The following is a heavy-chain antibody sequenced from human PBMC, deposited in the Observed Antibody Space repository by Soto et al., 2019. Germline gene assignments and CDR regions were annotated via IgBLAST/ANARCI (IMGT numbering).Heavy chain of an antibody. CDR1: GGSISSGGYY. D-gene: IGHD3-9*01. CDR3: ARQLRYFEVYYYFYYGMEF. Sequence: PSETLSLTCTVSGGSISSGGYYWNWIRQHPGKGLEWIGYIYYSGSTNYNPSLKSRVTISVDTSKNQFSLKLSSVTAADTAVYYCARQLRYFEVYYYFYYGMEFWGKETRSTLSS. CDR2: IYYSGST. J-gene: IGHJ6*04. V-gene: IGHV4-61*08.